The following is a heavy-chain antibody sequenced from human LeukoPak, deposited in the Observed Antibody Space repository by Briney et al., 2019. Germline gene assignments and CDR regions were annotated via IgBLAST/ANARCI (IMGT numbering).Heavy chain of an antibody. CDR1: GGSISNLY. CDR3: ARDSGTTGEVKFDP. Sequence: SETLSLTCSVSGGSISNLYLSWIRQPAGKGLEWIGRIYVSGRIDYNPSLRSRVTMSVDTSKNQLSLRVRSVIAADTGVYYCARDSGTTGEVKFDPWGQGTLVTVSS. V-gene: IGHV4-4*07. D-gene: IGHD3-10*01. J-gene: IGHJ5*02. CDR2: IYVSGRI.